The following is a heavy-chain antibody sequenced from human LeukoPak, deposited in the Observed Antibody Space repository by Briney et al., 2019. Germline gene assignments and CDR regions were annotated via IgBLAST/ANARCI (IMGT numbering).Heavy chain of an antibody. J-gene: IGHJ4*02. CDR3: ARGPQASGYDGDDY. CDR2: INHSGST. Sequence: SETPSLTCAVYGGSFSGYYWSRIRQPPGKGLEWIGEINHSGSTNYNPSLKSRVTISVDTSKNQFSLKLSSVTAADTAVYYCARGPQASGYDGDDYWGQGTLVTVSS. CDR1: GGSFSGYY. V-gene: IGHV4-34*01. D-gene: IGHD5-12*01.